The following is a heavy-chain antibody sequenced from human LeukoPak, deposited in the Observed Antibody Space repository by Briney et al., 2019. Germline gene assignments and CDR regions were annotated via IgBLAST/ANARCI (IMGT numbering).Heavy chain of an antibody. CDR3: ARDHHDFWSGSYGMDV. CDR2: IYYSGST. D-gene: IGHD3-3*01. J-gene: IGHJ6*02. Sequence: PSETLSLTCTVSGGSISSYYWSWIRQPPGKGLEWIGYIYYSGSTNYNPSLKSRVTISVDTSKNQFSLKLSSVTAADTAVYYCARDHHDFWSGSYGMDVWGQGTTVTVSS. V-gene: IGHV4-59*01. CDR1: GGSISSYY.